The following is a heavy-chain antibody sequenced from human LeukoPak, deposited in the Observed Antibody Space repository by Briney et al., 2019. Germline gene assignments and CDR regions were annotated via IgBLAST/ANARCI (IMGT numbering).Heavy chain of an antibody. CDR1: GFTVSSNY. D-gene: IGHD3-22*01. V-gene: IGHV3-53*01. J-gene: IGHJ3*02. CDR2: IYSGGST. CDR3: ARLEGSSGSDAFDI. Sequence: PGGSLRLSCAASGFTVSSNYMSRVRQAPGRGLEWVSVIYSGGSTYYADSVKGRFTISRDNSKNTLYLQMNSLRAEDTAVYYCARLEGSSGSDAFDIWGQGTMVTVSS.